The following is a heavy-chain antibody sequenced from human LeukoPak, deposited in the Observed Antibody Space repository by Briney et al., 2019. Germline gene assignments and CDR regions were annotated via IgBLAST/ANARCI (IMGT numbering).Heavy chain of an antibody. V-gene: IGHV3-66*02. CDR3: ARGPRDIVVVTHALDM. CDR2: IYSDGST. D-gene: IGHD2-21*02. CDR1: GFIVNTYY. J-gene: IGHJ3*02. Sequence: PGGSLRLSCAVSGFIVNTYYMSWVRQAPGKGLEWVSIIYSDGSTYYADSVKGRFTISRDTSKNTLSLQMNCLGSEDTAVYYCARGPRDIVVVTHALDMWGPGXMVTVSS.